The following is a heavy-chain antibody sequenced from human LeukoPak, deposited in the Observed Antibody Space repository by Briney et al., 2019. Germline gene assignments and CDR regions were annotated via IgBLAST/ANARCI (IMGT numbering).Heavy chain of an antibody. CDR2: IYSGGST. V-gene: IGHV3-66*01. CDR3: ASSRGREFDY. Sequence: PGGSLRLSCAASGFTVSSNYMSWVRQAPGKGLEWVSVIYSGGSTYYAASVKGRFTISRDNSKNTLYLQMNSLGAEDTAVYYCASSRGREFDYWGQGTLVTVSS. CDR1: GFTVSSNY. J-gene: IGHJ4*02. D-gene: IGHD1-26*01.